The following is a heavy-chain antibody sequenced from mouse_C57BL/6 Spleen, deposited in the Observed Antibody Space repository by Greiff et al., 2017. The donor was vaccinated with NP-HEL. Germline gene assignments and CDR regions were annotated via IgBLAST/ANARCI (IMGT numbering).Heavy chain of an antibody. CDR2: IDPNSGGT. V-gene: IGHV1-72*01. Sequence: QVQLQQPGAELVKPGASVKLSCKASGYTFTSYWMHWVKQRPGRGLEWIGRIDPNSGGTKYNEKFKSKGTLTVDKPSSTAYMQLSSLASEDAAVYYCARSGYGSRDAWFAYWGQGTLVTVSA. CDR1: GYTFTSYW. D-gene: IGHD1-1*01. CDR3: ARSGYGSRDAWFAY. J-gene: IGHJ3*01.